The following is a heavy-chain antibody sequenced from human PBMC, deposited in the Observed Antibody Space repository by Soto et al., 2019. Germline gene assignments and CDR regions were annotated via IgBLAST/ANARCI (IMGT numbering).Heavy chain of an antibody. CDR1: GYIFTNYD. J-gene: IGHJ5*01. Sequence: ASVKVSCKTSGYIFTNYDVTRVRQAPGRGLEWMGWITPYSGNTHSAPHLQGRITLATDTSTSTAYLALTNLISDDTAIYYCARVVPGAVPWFDSWGQGTPVTVSS. V-gene: IGHV1-18*04. D-gene: IGHD3-16*02. CDR2: ITPYSGNT. CDR3: ARVVPGAVPWFDS.